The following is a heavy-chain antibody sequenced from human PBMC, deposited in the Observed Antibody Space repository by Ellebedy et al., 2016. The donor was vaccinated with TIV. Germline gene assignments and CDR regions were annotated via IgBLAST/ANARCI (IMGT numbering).Heavy chain of an antibody. Sequence: GESLKISCAASGFTFSSSAMSWVRQAPGKGLEWVSAISGSGGTTKYADSVKGRFTISRDNSKNTLYLQMNSLRAEDTAVYYCAKRLEIAGPSGDYWGQGTLVTVSS. J-gene: IGHJ4*02. CDR3: AKRLEIAGPSGDY. CDR2: ISGSGGTT. V-gene: IGHV3-23*01. CDR1: GFTFSSSA. D-gene: IGHD1-1*01.